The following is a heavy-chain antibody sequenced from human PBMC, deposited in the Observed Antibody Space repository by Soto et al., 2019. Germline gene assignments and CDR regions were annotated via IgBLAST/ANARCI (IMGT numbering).Heavy chain of an antibody. CDR2: VIPMFLKS. Sequence: SVKVSCKASGGTFDSYSISWVRQAPGQGLEWMGGVIPMFLKSNYAQKFQGRVTITADKSTNTVYMEMNSLKSEDTAVYYCVRGGGEMANPPPYLYWGQGTQVTVSS. J-gene: IGHJ4*02. CDR3: VRGGGEMANPPPYLY. D-gene: IGHD3-16*01. CDR1: GGTFDSYS. V-gene: IGHV1-69*06.